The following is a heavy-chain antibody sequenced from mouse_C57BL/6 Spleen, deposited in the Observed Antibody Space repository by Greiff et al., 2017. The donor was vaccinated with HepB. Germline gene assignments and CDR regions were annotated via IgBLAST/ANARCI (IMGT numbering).Heavy chain of an antibody. CDR3: ASGDYPFAY. CDR1: GYTFTSYW. Sequence: QVQLQQPGAELVRPGASVKLSCKASGYTFTSYWMHWVKQRPGQGLEWIGEIDPSDSYTNYNQKFKGKSTLTVDKSSSTAYMQLSSLTSEDSAVYYCASGDYPFAYWGQGTLVTVSA. V-gene: IGHV1-69*01. J-gene: IGHJ3*01. D-gene: IGHD5-5*01. CDR2: IDPSDSYT.